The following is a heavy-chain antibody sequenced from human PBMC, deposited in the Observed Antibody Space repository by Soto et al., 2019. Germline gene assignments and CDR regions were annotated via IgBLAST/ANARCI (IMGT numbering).Heavy chain of an antibody. CDR1: GYTSTTSY. Sequence: QVQLLQSGAEVKKPGAAVKVSCEASGYTSTTSYIHWVRQAPGQGLEWMGIINPSGGSTSYAQKFQCRVTMTTDTSTSTVYLEISSLRSEDTAVYYCAREAFGDSVPGYWGQGTLVTVSS. J-gene: IGHJ4*02. CDR3: AREAFGDSVPGY. V-gene: IGHV1-46*01. D-gene: IGHD4-17*01. CDR2: INPSGGST.